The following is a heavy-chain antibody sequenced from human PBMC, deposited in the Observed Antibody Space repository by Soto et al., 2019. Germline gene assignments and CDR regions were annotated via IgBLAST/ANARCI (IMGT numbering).Heavy chain of an antibody. CDR1: GFTFNRYA. CDR3: ARDGKSGRTFDP. CDR2: IWYDGSNK. D-gene: IGHD3-3*01. Sequence: GGSLRLSCTASGFTFNRYAMHWVRQAPGKGLEWVAVIWYDGSNKYYADSVKGRFTISRDNSKNTLYLQMNSLRAEDTAVYYCARDGKSGRTFDPWGQGTLVTVSS. J-gene: IGHJ5*02. V-gene: IGHV3-33*08.